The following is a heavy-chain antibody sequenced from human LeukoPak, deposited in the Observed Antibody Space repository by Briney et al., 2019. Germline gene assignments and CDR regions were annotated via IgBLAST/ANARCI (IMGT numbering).Heavy chain of an antibody. CDR1: GGSIGSSNW. Sequence: SGTLSLTCAVSGGSIGSSNWWSWIRQPPGKGLEWIGYIYYSGSTYYNPSLKSRVTISVDTSKNQFSLKLSSVTAADTAVYYCARGSYDSSGDYFDYWGQGTLVTVSS. J-gene: IGHJ4*02. CDR2: IYYSGST. V-gene: IGHV4-30-4*01. D-gene: IGHD3-22*01. CDR3: ARGSYDSSGDYFDY.